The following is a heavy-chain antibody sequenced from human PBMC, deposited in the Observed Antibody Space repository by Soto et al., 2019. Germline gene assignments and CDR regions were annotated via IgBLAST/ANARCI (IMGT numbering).Heavy chain of an antibody. V-gene: IGHV4-59*01. CDR3: ARRTYDTSGYYYWFDY. CDR1: GGSISSYQ. J-gene: IGHJ4*02. Sequence: SETLSLTCTVSGGSISSYQWNWTRQPPGKGLEWIGYINYSGSTNYSPSLKSRVTISVDTSKNQFSLKLSSVTAADTAVYYCARRTYDTSGYYYWFDYWGQGTLVTVSS. CDR2: INYSGST. D-gene: IGHD3-22*01.